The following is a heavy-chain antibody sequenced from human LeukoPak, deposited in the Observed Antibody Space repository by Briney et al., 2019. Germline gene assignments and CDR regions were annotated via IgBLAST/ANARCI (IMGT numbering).Heavy chain of an antibody. CDR3: VKGRISEDELDF. D-gene: IGHD6-13*01. CDR2: ISSSGNT. CDR1: GFTFSRSA. J-gene: IGHJ4*02. V-gene: IGHV3-23*01. Sequence: PGGSLRLSCAASGFTFSRSAMTWVRQTPGKGLDWVSSISSSGNTYYADSVKGRFTISRDNSKNMLYLQMNSLRAEDTAVYYCVKGRISEDELDFWGQGTLVTVSS.